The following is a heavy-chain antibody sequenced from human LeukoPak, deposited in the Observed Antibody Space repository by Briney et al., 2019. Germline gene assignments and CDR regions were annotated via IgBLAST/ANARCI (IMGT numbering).Heavy chain of an antibody. Sequence: PGGSLRLSCAASGFTFSSSAMSWIRQPPGKGLEWIGEINHSGSTNYNPSLKSRVTISVDTSKNQFSLKLSSVTAADTAVYYCARGSGCGGTIDYWGQGTLVTVSS. V-gene: IGHV4-34*01. D-gene: IGHD4-23*01. CDR1: GFTFSSSA. CDR3: ARGSGCGGTIDY. J-gene: IGHJ4*02. CDR2: INHSGST.